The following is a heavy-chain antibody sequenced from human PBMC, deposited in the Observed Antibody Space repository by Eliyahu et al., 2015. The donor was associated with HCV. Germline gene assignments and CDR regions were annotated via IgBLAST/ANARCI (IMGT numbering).Heavy chain of an antibody. V-gene: IGHV3-23*01. Sequence: EVQLLQSGGGLVQPGGSVRLSCAASGFTFSSYAMSWVRQAPGKGLEWVSVISTSGDSTHYADSVKGRFTMSRDNSKNTLYLQMNSLRAEDTAVYFCAKEGVVIAATAFHYWGQGTLVTVSS. D-gene: IGHD6-25*01. J-gene: IGHJ4*02. CDR1: GFTFSSYA. CDR2: ISTSGDST. CDR3: AKEGVVIAATAFHY.